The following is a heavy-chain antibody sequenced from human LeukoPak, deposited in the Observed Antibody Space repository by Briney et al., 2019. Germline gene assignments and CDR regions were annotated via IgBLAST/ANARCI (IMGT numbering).Heavy chain of an antibody. CDR1: GFTFSSYS. J-gene: IGHJ4*02. CDR3: ARREPTGCSGTSCFAGPVGY. V-gene: IGHV3-21*01. D-gene: IGHD2-2*01. CDR2: ISGNGDYI. Sequence: GGSLRLSCAASGFTFSSYSMNWVRQAPGKGLEWVSSISGNGDYIYYADSVKGRFTISRDNGKNSLYLQMNSLRVEDTAVYYCARREPTGCSGTSCFAGPVGYWGQGTLVTVSS.